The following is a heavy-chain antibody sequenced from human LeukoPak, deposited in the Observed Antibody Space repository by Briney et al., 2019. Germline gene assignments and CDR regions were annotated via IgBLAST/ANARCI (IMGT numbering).Heavy chain of an antibody. Sequence: SETLSLTCTVSGGSIRSYYWSWIRQPPGKGLEWIGYIYYSGSTNYNPSLKSRVTISVDTSKNQFSLKLSSVTAADTAVYYCARGRPEDIVVVPAAKYWFDPWGQGTLVTVSS. CDR2: IYYSGST. CDR1: GGSIRSYY. J-gene: IGHJ5*02. CDR3: ARGRPEDIVVVPAAKYWFDP. V-gene: IGHV4-59*12. D-gene: IGHD2-2*01.